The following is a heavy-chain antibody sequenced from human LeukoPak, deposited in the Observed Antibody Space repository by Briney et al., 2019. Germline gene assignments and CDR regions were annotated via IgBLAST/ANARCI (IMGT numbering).Heavy chain of an antibody. D-gene: IGHD3-10*01. V-gene: IGHV4-39*01. Sequence: SETLSLTCTVSGGSISSSSYYWGWIRQPPGKGLEWIGSICYSGGTYYNPSLKSRVTISVDTSKNQFSLKLSSATAADTAVYYCARLTSTYYYGSGSRGFDPWGQGTLVTVSS. CDR3: ARLTSTYYYGSGSRGFDP. CDR2: ICYSGGT. J-gene: IGHJ5*02. CDR1: GGSISSSSYY.